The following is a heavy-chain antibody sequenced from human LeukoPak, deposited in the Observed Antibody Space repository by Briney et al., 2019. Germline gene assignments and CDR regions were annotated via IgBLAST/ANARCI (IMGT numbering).Heavy chain of an antibody. CDR3: ARGAATTVTTWSWGYYYYMDV. Sequence: PSETLSLTCTVSGGSISSYYWSWIRQPAGKGLEWIGRIYTSGSTNYNPSLKSRVTMSVDTSKNQFSLKLSSVTAADTAVYYCARGAATTVTTWSWGYYYYMDVWGKGTTVTVSS. V-gene: IGHV4-4*07. J-gene: IGHJ6*03. CDR1: GGSISSYY. CDR2: IYTSGST. D-gene: IGHD4-17*01.